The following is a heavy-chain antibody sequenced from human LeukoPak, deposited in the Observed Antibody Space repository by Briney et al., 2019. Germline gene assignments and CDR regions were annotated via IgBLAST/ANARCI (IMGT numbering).Heavy chain of an antibody. Sequence: SETLSLTCAVSGGSISSSNWWSWVRQPPGKGLEWIGEIYHSGSTNYNPSLKSRVTISVDKSKNQFSLKLCSVTAADTAVYYCARGGGSGSSYNWFDPWGQGTLVTVSS. CDR3: ARGGGSGSSYNWFDP. J-gene: IGHJ5*02. D-gene: IGHD3-10*01. CDR2: IYHSGST. V-gene: IGHV4-4*02. CDR1: GGSISSSNW.